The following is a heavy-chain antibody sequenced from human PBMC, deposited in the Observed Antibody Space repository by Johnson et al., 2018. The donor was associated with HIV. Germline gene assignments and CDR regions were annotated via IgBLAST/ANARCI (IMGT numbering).Heavy chain of an antibody. D-gene: IGHD6-13*01. J-gene: IGHJ3*02. CDR3: AKDSSSWYGGAFDI. CDR1: GCTFSRND. CDR2: ISSSGSTI. V-gene: IGHV3-48*03. Sequence: VQLVESGGGFVQPGRSLRLSCAASGCTFSRNDMHWVRQGTGQGLEWVSYISSSGSTIYYADSVKGRFTVSRDNSKNTLYVQMISLRAEDTAVYYCAKDSSSWYGGAFDIWGQGTMVTVSS.